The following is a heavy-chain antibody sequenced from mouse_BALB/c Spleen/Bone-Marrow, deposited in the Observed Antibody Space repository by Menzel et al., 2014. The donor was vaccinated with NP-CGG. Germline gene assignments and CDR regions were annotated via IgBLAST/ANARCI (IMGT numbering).Heavy chain of an antibody. CDR3: TRQLGPPYAMDY. CDR2: INPGSGGT. D-gene: IGHD3-1*01. J-gene: IGHJ4*01. V-gene: IGHV1-54*01. CDR1: GYDFTNYL. Sequence: VKLQESGAELVRPGTSVKGSCKASGYDFTNYLIEWVKQRAGQGLEWIGVINPGSGGTNYNEKFKGKATRTADKSYSTAYMQLSSLTSYDSAVYFCTRQLGPPYAMDYWGQGTSVTVSS.